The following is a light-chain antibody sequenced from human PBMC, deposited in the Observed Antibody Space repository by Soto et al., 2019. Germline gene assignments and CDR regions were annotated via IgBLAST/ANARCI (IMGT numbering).Light chain of an antibody. Sequence: QSVLTQPPSASGTPGQRVSISCSGSNSNIGSDYVSWYQQPPGTAPKLLIYENNKRPSGIPDRFSGSKSGTSATLGITGLQTGDEADYYCGTWDKSLSAGVFGGGTKLTVL. CDR2: ENN. CDR1: NSNIGSDY. J-gene: IGLJ3*02. CDR3: GTWDKSLSAGV. V-gene: IGLV1-51*01.